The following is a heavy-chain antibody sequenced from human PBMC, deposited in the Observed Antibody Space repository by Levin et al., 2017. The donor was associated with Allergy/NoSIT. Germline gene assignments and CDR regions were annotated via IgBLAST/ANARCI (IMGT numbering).Heavy chain of an antibody. Sequence: SCAASGFTFSTYAMSWFRQAPGKGRDGVSVISAGGVNTNNANSVKGRFTISRDNSKDTLYLQMNSLTAEDTAVYYCAKAGSSWYIEIDHWGQGTLVTVSS. D-gene: IGHD6-13*01. CDR1: GFTFSTYA. J-gene: IGHJ4*02. CDR3: AKAGSSWYIEIDH. CDR2: ISAGGVNT. V-gene: IGHV3-23*01.